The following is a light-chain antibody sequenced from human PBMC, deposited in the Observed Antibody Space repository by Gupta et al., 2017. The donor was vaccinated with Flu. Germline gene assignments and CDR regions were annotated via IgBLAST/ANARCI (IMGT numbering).Light chain of an antibody. CDR2: AVS. CDR3: SSYTSGSATIVV. V-gene: IGLV2-14*04. J-gene: IGLJ2*01. Sequence: TISFTYTSSGVGAYTYVSSYHQRPGKAPNLMLYAVSNRRSGGSTRFSCSNSGNTASLTISGLQAEDAADYYCSSYTSGSATIVVFGGGTKLTVL. CDR1: SSGVGAYTY.